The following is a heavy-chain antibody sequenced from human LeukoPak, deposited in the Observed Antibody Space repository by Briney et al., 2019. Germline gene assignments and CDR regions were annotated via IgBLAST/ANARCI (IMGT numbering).Heavy chain of an antibody. D-gene: IGHD6-13*01. V-gene: IGHV6-1*01. J-gene: IGHJ4*02. CDR2: TYYRSKWYN. CDR1: GDNVSSISAA. Sequence: SQTLSLTCAISGDNVSSISAAWSWIRQYPSRGLEWLGRTYYRSKWYNDYAVSVKSRISLNPDTSKNQFSLQLNSVTPEDTAVYYCARQQMGSFDYWGQGTLVTVSS. CDR3: ARQQMGSFDY.